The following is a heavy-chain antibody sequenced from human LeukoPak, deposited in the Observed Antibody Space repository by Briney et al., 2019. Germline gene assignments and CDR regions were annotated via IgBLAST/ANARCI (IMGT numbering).Heavy chain of an antibody. CDR3: ARKAYGLDV. CDR1: GFTFSSYW. Sequence: GGSLRPSCAPSGFTFSSYWISWVRQAPGKGLEWVANIKQDGSEKYYVDSVKGRFTISRDNAKNSLYLQMNSLRAEDTAVYYCARKAYGLDVWGKGTTVTVSS. CDR2: IKQDGSEK. J-gene: IGHJ6*04. V-gene: IGHV3-7*03.